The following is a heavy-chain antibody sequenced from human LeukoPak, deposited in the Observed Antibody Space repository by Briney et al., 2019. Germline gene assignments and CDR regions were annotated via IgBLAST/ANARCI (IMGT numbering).Heavy chain of an antibody. Sequence: ASVKVSCKASGYTFTGYYMHWVRQAPGQGLEWMGRINPNSGGTNYAQKFQGRVTMTRDTSISTAYVELSRLRSDDTAVYYCARELAARLGSDYWGQGTLVTVSS. CDR2: INPNSGGT. J-gene: IGHJ4*02. CDR1: GYTFTGYY. V-gene: IGHV1-2*06. CDR3: ARELAARLGSDY. D-gene: IGHD6-6*01.